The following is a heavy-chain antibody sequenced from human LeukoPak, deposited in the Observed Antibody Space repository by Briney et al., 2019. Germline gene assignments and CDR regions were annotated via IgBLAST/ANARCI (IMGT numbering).Heavy chain of an antibody. CDR1: GYSISSGYY. J-gene: IGHJ5*02. V-gene: IGHV4-38-2*02. CDR2: IYHSGST. Sequence: SETLSLTCTVSGYSISSGYYWGWTRQPPGKGLEWIGSIYHSGSTYYNPSLKSRVTISVDTSKNQFSLKLSSVTAADTAVYYCARVDCSSTSCRHNWFDPWGQGTLVTVSS. CDR3: ARVDCSSTSCRHNWFDP. D-gene: IGHD2-2*01.